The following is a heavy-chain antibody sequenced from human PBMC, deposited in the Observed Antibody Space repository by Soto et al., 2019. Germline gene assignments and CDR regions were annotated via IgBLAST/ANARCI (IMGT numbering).Heavy chain of an antibody. V-gene: IGHV3-23*01. CDR3: AKWTYLDF. J-gene: IGHJ4*02. D-gene: IGHD5-12*01. CDR2: IVGSDAKT. CDR1: GFTFSNYA. Sequence: GGSLRLSCAASGFTFSNYAMNWVRQAPGKGLEWVATIVGSDAKTHYADSVKGRFSISRDTSRNTVYLQMNNLRADDTAIYYCAKWTYLDFWGQGTRVTVSS.